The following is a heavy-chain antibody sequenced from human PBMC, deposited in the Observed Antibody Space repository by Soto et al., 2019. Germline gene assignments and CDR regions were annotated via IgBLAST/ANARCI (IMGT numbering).Heavy chain of an antibody. D-gene: IGHD2-15*01. V-gene: IGHV6-1*01. CDR2: TYYRSKWYN. Sequence: PSQTLSLTCAISGDSVSSNSAAWNWIRQSPSRGLEWLGRTYYRSKWYNDYAVSVKSRITINPDTSKNQFSLQLNSVTPEDTAVYYCAQGIYCSGGSCSSSADNWFDPWGQGTLVTVSS. CDR1: GDSVSSNSAA. CDR3: AQGIYCSGGSCSSSADNWFDP. J-gene: IGHJ5*02.